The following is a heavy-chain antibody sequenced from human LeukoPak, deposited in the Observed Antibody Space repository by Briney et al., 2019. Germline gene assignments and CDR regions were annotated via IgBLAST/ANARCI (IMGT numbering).Heavy chain of an antibody. CDR3: ASGVGGAYYGSGSYYDFDY. V-gene: IGHV4-59*01. D-gene: IGHD3-10*01. Sequence: SETLSLTCTVSGGSISSYYWSWIRQPPGKGLEWIGYIYYSGSTNYNPSLKSRVTISVDTSKNPFSLKLSSVTAADTAVYYCASGVGGAYYGSGSYYDFDYWGQGTLVTVSS. CDR1: GGSISSYY. CDR2: IYYSGST. J-gene: IGHJ4*02.